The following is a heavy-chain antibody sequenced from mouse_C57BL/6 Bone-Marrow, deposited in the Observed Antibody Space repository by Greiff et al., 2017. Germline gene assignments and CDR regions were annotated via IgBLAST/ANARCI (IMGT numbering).Heavy chain of an antibody. CDR1: GYTFTSYW. Sequence: VQLQQPGAELVKPGASVKVSCKASGYTFTSYWMHWVKQRPGQGLEWIGRIHPSDSDTNYNQKFTGKATLTVDKSSSTAYMQLSSLTSEDSAVYNCAMNFYYYGSSYNYWGQGTTLTVSS. CDR3: AMNFYYYGSSYNY. D-gene: IGHD1-1*01. V-gene: IGHV1-74*01. J-gene: IGHJ2*01. CDR2: IHPSDSDT.